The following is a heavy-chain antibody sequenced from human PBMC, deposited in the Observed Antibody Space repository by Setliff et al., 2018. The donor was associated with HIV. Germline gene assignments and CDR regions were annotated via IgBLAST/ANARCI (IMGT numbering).Heavy chain of an antibody. CDR2: ISGYNGNT. D-gene: IGHD6-13*01. V-gene: IGHV1-18*01. CDR3: ARGSSSIAAAYPDALDI. CDR1: GYTFTIYS. J-gene: IGHJ3*02. Sequence: GASVKVSCKAPGYTFTIYSINWVRQAPGQGLEWMGSISGYNGNTNYAQKFQGRVTMTTDTSTSTAYMELRSLRSDDTAVYCCARGSSSIAAAYPDALDIWGQGTMVTVSS.